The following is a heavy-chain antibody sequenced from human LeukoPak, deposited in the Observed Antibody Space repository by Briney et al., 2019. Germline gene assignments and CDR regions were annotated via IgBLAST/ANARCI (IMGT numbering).Heavy chain of an antibody. V-gene: IGHV4-59*01. D-gene: IGHD3-16*01. J-gene: IGHJ6*02. CDR2: IYYSGST. CDR3: ARDLSRYGGGPYGMDV. CDR1: GGSISSYY. Sequence: SETLSLTCTVSGGSISSYYWSWIRQPPGKGLEWIGYIYYSGSTNYNPSLKSRVTISVDTSKNQFSLKLSSVTAADTAVYYCARDLSRYGGGPYGMDVWGQGTTVTVSS.